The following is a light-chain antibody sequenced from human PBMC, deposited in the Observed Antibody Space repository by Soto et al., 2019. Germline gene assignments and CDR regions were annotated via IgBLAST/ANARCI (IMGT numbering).Light chain of an antibody. CDR1: QSITNY. CDR3: QQYNEWPPFT. V-gene: IGKV1-39*01. Sequence: DIQMTQSPSALSASVGDRVTITCRASQSITNYLNWYQHKPGQAPNLLIYAASTLQAGVPSRFRGSGSGTDFTLTISSLQSEDFAVYYCQQYNEWPPFTFGQGTRLEIK. J-gene: IGKJ5*01. CDR2: AAS.